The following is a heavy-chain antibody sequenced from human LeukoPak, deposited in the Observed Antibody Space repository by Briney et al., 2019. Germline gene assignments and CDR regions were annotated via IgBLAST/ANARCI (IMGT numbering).Heavy chain of an antibody. CDR2: ISSSSSTI. Sequence: GGSLRLSCAASGFTFSSYSMNWVRQAPGKGLEWDSYISSSSSTIYYADSVKGRFTISRDNAKNSLYLQMNSLRAEDTAVYYCARVGDYYDSSFDYWGQGTLVTVSS. CDR3: ARVGDYYDSSFDY. CDR1: GFTFSSYS. D-gene: IGHD3-22*01. V-gene: IGHV3-48*01. J-gene: IGHJ4*02.